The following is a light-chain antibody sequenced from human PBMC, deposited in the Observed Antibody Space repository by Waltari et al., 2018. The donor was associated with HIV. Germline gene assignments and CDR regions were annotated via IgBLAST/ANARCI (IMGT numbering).Light chain of an antibody. V-gene: IGLV2-8*01. Sequence: SALTQPPSAFGPLGPSVTIFCNGSVTDIGTYTYVSWYQQHAGAAPRLVIYEVHTRPPGIPGRFSGSRSGSTAFLTVSDLQAEDEADYHCLSYAGSNRGLFGSGTKVTV. J-gene: IGLJ1*01. CDR1: VTDIGTYTY. CDR3: LSYAGSNRGL. CDR2: EVH.